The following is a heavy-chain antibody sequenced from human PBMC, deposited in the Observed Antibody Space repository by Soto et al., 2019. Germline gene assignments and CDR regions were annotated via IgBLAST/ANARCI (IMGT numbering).Heavy chain of an antibody. D-gene: IGHD2-15*01. CDR1: GYSFTNYW. Sequence: GESLKISCKGSGYSFTNYWIGWVRQMPGRGLEWMGIIYPGDSDIRYSPSFQGQVTISADKSISTAYLQWSSLKASDTAMYYCAARHCSGGSCYHFYFDYSGQGTLVTV. V-gene: IGHV5-51*01. CDR2: IYPGDSDI. J-gene: IGHJ4*02. CDR3: AARHCSGGSCYHFYFDY.